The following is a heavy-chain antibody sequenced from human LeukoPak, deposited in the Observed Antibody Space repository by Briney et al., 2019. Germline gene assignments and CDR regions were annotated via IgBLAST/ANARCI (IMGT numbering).Heavy chain of an antibody. Sequence: SETLSLTCTVSGGSISSSSYYWGWIRQPPGKGLEWIGSIYYSGSTYYNPSLKSRVTISVDTSKNQFSLKLSSVTAADTAVYYCARLSAWDTIFGVVISPNWNWFDPWGQGTLVTVSS. J-gene: IGHJ5*02. V-gene: IGHV4-39*01. D-gene: IGHD3-3*01. CDR1: GGSISSSSYY. CDR3: ARLSAWDTIFGVVISPNWNWFDP. CDR2: IYYSGST.